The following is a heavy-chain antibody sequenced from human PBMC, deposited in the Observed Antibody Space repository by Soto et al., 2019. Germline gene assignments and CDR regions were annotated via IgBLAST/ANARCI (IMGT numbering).Heavy chain of an antibody. D-gene: IGHD2-15*01. CDR2: IIPIFGTA. V-gene: IGHV1-69*14. J-gene: IGHJ6*02. CDR3: ARGRVVVVAATLGAYYGMDV. Sequence: QVQLVQSGAEVKKPGSSVKVSCKASGGTFSSYAISWVRQAPGQGLEWMGGIIPIFGTANYAQKFQGRVPITADKCASTALRELSSLRSEDTDVYYCARGRVVVVAATLGAYYGMDVWGQGTTVTVSS. CDR1: GGTFSSYA.